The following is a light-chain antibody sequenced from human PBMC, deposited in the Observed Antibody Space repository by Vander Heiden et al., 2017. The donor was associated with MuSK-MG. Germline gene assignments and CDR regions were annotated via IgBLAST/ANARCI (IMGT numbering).Light chain of an antibody. CDR2: GNS. Sequence: QSVLTQPPSVSGAPGQRVTISCTGSSSNIGAGYDVHWYQQLPGTAPNLLIYGNSNRPSGVPDRFSGSKSGTSASLANTGLQAEDEADYYCQSYDSSLSGSEVFGGGTKLTVL. J-gene: IGLJ3*02. CDR1: SSNIGAGYD. V-gene: IGLV1-40*01. CDR3: QSYDSSLSGSEV.